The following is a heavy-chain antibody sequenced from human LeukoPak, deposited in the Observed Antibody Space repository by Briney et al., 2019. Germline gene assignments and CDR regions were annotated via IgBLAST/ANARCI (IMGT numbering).Heavy chain of an antibody. J-gene: IGHJ4*02. Sequence: SGGSVRLSCAASGFTFDDKAMLWVRQGPGKGLEWVALISWDGDNTYYSDSVKGRFTISRDNSKDSVYLQMNSLRVDDTALYFCARDYTADSNGYFDYWGQGTLVTVSS. D-gene: IGHD3-22*01. V-gene: IGHV3-43D*04. CDR3: ARDYTADSNGYFDY. CDR2: ISWDGDNT. CDR1: GFTFDDKA.